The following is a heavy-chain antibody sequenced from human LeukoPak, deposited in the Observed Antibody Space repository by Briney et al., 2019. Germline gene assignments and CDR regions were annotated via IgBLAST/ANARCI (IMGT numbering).Heavy chain of an antibody. CDR2: INAGNGNT. J-gene: IGHJ4*02. Sequence: GASVKVSCKASGYTFTSYAMHWVRQAPGQRLEWMGWINAGNGNTKHSQKLQGRVTITRDTSASTAYMELSSLRSEDTAVYYCARATWDYWGQGTLVTVSS. CDR1: GYTFTSYA. V-gene: IGHV1-3*01. CDR3: ARATWDY.